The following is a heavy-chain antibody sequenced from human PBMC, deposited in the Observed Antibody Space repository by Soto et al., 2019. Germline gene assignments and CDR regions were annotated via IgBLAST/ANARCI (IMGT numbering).Heavy chain of an antibody. CDR1: GYRFTSYW. D-gene: IGHD1-26*01. CDR3: VGQAVLGATKSFDI. J-gene: IGHJ3*02. Sequence: GESLKISCKGSGYRFTSYWIAWVRGVPGKGLEWMGTIYPGDSDTRYSPPFQGQVTISADKSISTAYLQWSSLKASDTAMYYCVGQAVLGATKSFDIWGQGTMVTVSS. V-gene: IGHV5-51*01. CDR2: IYPGDSDT.